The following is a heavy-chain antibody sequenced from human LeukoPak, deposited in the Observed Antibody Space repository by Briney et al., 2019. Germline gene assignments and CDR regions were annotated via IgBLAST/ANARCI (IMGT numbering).Heavy chain of an antibody. J-gene: IGHJ1*01. CDR3: ASAIPSSWYSLEH. Sequence: GGSLRLSCAASGFTFSSYSMNWVRQAPGKGLEGVSSISSSRYIYYADSVKGRFTISRDNAKNSRYPQMNSLRAGETAVYYCASAIPSSWYSLEHWGQGTLVTVSS. CDR1: GFTFSSYS. D-gene: IGHD6-13*01. CDR2: ISSSRYI. V-gene: IGHV3-21*01.